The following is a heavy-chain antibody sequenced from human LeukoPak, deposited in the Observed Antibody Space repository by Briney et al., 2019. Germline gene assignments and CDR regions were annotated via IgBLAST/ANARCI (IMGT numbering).Heavy chain of an antibody. CDR1: GFTFSGYG. Sequence: GGSLRLSCAASGFTFSGYGMIWVRQAPGKGLEWVSSISGSGANTYYADSVKGWFTISRDNSKNTLYLQMNSLRAEDTAVYYCARVEGIAAAGTSGYYYGMDVWGQGTTVTVSS. J-gene: IGHJ6*02. D-gene: IGHD6-13*01. CDR3: ARVEGIAAAGTSGYYYGMDV. CDR2: ISGSGANT. V-gene: IGHV3-23*01.